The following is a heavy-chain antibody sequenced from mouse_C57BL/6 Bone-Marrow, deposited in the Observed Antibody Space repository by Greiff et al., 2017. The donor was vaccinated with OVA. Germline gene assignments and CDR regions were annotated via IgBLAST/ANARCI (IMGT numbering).Heavy chain of an antibody. CDR1: GFNIKAYY. Sequence: SGAELVRPGASVKLSCTASGFNIKAYYMHWVKQRPEQGLEWIGRIDPEDGDTEYAPKFQGKATMTADTSSNTAYLQLSSLTSEDTAVYYCTTNYYGSRDWYFDVWGTGTTVTVSS. CDR3: TTNYYGSRDWYFDV. CDR2: IDPEDGDT. D-gene: IGHD1-1*01. J-gene: IGHJ1*03. V-gene: IGHV14-1*01.